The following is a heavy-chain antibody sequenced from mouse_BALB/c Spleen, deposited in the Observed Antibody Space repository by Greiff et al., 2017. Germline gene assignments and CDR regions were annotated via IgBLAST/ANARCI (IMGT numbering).Heavy chain of an antibody. Sequence: EVQLQQSGPGLEKPSQSLSLTCTVTGYSITSDYAWNWIRQFPGNQLEWMGYISYSGSTSYNPSLKSRISITRDTSKNQFFLQLNSVTTDDTATYYCAKGLGHAMDYWGQGTSVTVSS. D-gene: IGHD4-1*01. V-gene: IGHV3-2*02. CDR2: ISYSGST. CDR1: GYSITSDYA. CDR3: AKGLGHAMDY. J-gene: IGHJ4*01.